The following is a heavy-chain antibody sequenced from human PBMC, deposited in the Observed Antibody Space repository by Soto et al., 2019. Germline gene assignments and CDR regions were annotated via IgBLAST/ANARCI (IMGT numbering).Heavy chain of an antibody. Sequence: SVKVSCKASGYTFINYDISWVLQATGQGLEWVGWMNPGSGKTGYANKFQGRVTMTRDASTSTAHLELSSLTSEDTAVYYCAIMASFGTLNWFDPSGQGTLVTVSS. V-gene: IGHV1-8*02. CDR3: AIMASFGTLNWFDP. CDR1: GYTFINYD. J-gene: IGHJ5*02. CDR2: MNPGSGKT. D-gene: IGHD2-8*01.